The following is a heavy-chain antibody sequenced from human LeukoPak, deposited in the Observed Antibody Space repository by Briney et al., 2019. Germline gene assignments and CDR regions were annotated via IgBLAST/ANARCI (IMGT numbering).Heavy chain of an antibody. CDR2: IYYSGST. CDR3: ASTLQRPGSGSVEAFDY. V-gene: IGHV4-39*07. D-gene: IGHD3-10*01. J-gene: IGHJ4*02. Sequence: SETLSLTCTVSGGSISSSSYYWGWIRQPPGKGLEWIGSIYYSGSTYYNPSLKSRVTISVDTSKNQFSLKLSSVTAADTAVYYCASTLQRPGSGSVEAFDYWGQGTLVTVSS. CDR1: GGSISSSSYY.